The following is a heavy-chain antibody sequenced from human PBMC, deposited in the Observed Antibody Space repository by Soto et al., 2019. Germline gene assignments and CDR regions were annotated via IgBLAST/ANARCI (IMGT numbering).Heavy chain of an antibody. D-gene: IGHD4-17*01. CDR2: ISGSGGST. V-gene: IGHV3-23*01. Sequence: SLRLSCAASGFTFSSYAMSWVRQAPGKGLEWVSAISGSGGSTYYADSVKGRFTISRDNSKNTLYLQMNSLRAEDTAVYYCAKPKRYGDDPEDNNWFDPWGQGTLVTVSS. CDR3: AKPKRYGDDPEDNNWFDP. CDR1: GFTFSSYA. J-gene: IGHJ5*02.